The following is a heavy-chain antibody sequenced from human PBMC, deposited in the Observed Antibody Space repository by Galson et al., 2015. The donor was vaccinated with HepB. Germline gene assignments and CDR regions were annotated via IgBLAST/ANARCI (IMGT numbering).Heavy chain of an antibody. CDR3: ASSYSGYDYSYYYYGMDV. V-gene: IGHV3-23*01. D-gene: IGHD5-12*01. CDR1: GFTFSSYA. CDR2: ISGSGGST. Sequence: SLRLSCAASGFTFSSYAMSWVRQAPGKGLEWVSAISGSGGSTYYADSVKGRFTISRDNSKNTLYLQMNSLRAEDTAVYYCASSYSGYDYSYYYYGMDVWGQGTTVTVSS. J-gene: IGHJ6*02.